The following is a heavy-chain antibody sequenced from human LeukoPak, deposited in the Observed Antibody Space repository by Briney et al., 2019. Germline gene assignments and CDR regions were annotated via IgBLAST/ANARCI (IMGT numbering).Heavy chain of an antibody. CDR3: ARRTYHGRRGPSDY. CDR2: INHSGST. D-gene: IGHD1-14*01. CDR1: GGSFSGYY. V-gene: IGHV4-34*01. J-gene: IGHJ4*02. Sequence: PETLSLTCAVYGGSFSGYYWSWIRQPPGEGLEWIGEINHSGSTNYNPSLKSRVTISVDTSKNRFSLKLSSVTAADTAVYYCARRTYHGRRGPSDYWGQGTLVTVSS.